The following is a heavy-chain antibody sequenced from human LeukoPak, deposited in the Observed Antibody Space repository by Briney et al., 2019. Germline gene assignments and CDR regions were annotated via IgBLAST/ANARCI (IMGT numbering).Heavy chain of an antibody. D-gene: IGHD4-23*01. J-gene: IGHJ4*02. CDR3: AARLLPETDY. CDR1: GYTFTSYG. CDR2: ISAYNGNT. V-gene: IGHV1-18*01. Sequence: ASVKVSCKASGYTFTSYGISWVRQAPGQGLEWMGWISAYNGNTNYAQKLQGRVTMTRNTSISTAYMELSSLRSVDTAVYYCAARLLPETDYWGQGTLVTVSS.